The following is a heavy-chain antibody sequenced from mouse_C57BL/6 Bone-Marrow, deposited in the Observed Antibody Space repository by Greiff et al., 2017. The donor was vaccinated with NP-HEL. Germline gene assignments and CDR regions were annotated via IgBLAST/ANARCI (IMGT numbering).Heavy chain of an antibody. CDR1: GFSFNTYA. CDR3: VRQGGKGGYYAMDY. V-gene: IGHV10-1*01. D-gene: IGHD2-1*01. Sequence: GGGLVQPKGSLKLSCAASGFSFNTYAMNWVRQAPGKGLEWVARIRSKSNNYATYYADSVKDRFTISRDDSESMLYLQMNNLKTEDTAMYYCVRQGGKGGYYAMDYWGQGTSVTVSS. J-gene: IGHJ4*01. CDR2: IRSKSNNYAT.